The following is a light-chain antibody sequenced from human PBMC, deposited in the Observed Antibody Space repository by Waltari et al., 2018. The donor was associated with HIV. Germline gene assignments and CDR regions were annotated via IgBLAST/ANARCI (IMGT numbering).Light chain of an antibody. CDR2: AAI. V-gene: IGKV1-NL1*01. CDR3: QQYYTTPRT. Sequence: DIQMTQSPSSLSGSVGDRVTITCRASQSIPNYLAWYQQKPGKAPKLLVFAAIALESGVPSRFSGSGSGTDYTLTITNLQPEDFATYYCQQYYTTPRTFGGGTKV. J-gene: IGKJ4*01. CDR1: QSIPNY.